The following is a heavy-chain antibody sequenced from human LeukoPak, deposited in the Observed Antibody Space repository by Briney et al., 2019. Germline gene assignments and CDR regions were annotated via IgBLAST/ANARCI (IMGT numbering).Heavy chain of an antibody. D-gene: IGHD2-2*01. V-gene: IGHV4-61*08. Sequence: PSETLSLTCTVSGGSISSGDYYWSWIRQPPGKGLEWIGYIYYSGSTNYNPSLKSRVTISVDTSKNQFSLKLSSVTAADTAVYYCARVGSSTNGEIDYWGQGTLVTVSS. CDR3: ARVGSSTNGEIDY. CDR1: GGSISSGDYY. J-gene: IGHJ4*02. CDR2: IYYSGST.